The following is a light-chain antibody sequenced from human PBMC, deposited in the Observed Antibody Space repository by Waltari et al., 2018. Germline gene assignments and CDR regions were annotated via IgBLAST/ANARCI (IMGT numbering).Light chain of an antibody. CDR1: QSVSSY. Sequence: EIVLTQSPATLSLSPGERATLSCRASQSVSSYLAWYQQKPGQAPRLLLYDASTRATGIPARFSGSESGTDFTLTITNLEPEDSAVYYCNQRATWPRTFGQGTKVEIK. CDR3: NQRATWPRT. V-gene: IGKV3-11*01. CDR2: DAS. J-gene: IGKJ1*01.